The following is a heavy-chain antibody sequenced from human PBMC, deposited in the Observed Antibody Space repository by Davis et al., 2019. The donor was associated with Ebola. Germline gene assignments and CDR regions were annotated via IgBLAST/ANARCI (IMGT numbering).Heavy chain of an antibody. CDR1: GFTLGTYA. CDR3: VRDMGVVTAAINY. Sequence: PGGSLKLSCAVSGFTLGTYAMSWVRQAPGKGLEWVSGILRESGSIGYLDSVRGRFTISRDYAKNSLYLQMNSLRPEDTALYYCVRDMGVVTAAINYWGQGALVTVSS. CDR2: ILRESGSI. V-gene: IGHV3-9*01. D-gene: IGHD2-2*02. J-gene: IGHJ4*02.